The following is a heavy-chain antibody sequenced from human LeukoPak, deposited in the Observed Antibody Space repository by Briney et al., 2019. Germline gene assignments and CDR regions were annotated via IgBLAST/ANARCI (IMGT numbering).Heavy chain of an antibody. J-gene: IGHJ6*02. CDR3: ARDVRETLRHFDWLSERYGMDV. CDR2: ISSSGSTI. V-gene: IGHV3-11*01. CDR1: GFTFSDYY. D-gene: IGHD3-9*01. Sequence: GGSLRLSCAASGFTFSDYYMSWIRQAPGKGLEWVSYISSSGSTIYYADSVKGRFTISRDNAKNSLYLQMNSLRAEDTAVYYCARDVRETLRHFDWLSERYGMDVWGQGTTVTVSS.